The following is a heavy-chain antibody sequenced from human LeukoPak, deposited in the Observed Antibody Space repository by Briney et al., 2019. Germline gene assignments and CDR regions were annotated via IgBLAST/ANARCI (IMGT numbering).Heavy chain of an antibody. CDR3: ARGSTMLRGVNWYFDL. Sequence: GGSLRLSCAASGFTFSSYDMHWVRQATGKGLEWVSAIGTAGDPYYPGSVKGRFTVSRENAKNSLYLQMNSLRAGDTAVYYCARGSTMLRGVNWYFDLWGRGTLVTVSS. V-gene: IGHV3-13*05. CDR2: IGTAGDP. J-gene: IGHJ2*01. D-gene: IGHD3-10*01. CDR1: GFTFSSYD.